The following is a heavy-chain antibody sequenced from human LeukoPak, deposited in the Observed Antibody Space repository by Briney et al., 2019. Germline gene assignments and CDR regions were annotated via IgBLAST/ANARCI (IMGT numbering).Heavy chain of an antibody. CDR1: GFTFSSYA. CDR2: ISCSGGST. V-gene: IGHV3-23*01. Sequence: TGGSLRLSCAASGFTFSSYAMSWVRQAPGKGLEWVSAISCSGGSTYYADSVKGRFTISRDNSKNTLYLQMNSLRAEDTAVYYCAKVQSYGDYVYDAFDIWGQGTMVTVSS. CDR3: AKVQSYGDYVYDAFDI. D-gene: IGHD4-17*01. J-gene: IGHJ3*02.